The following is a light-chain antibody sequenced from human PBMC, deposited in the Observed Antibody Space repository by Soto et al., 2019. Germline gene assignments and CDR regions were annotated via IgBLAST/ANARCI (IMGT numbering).Light chain of an antibody. V-gene: IGKV3-20*01. CDR2: GAS. CDR1: QSVRSSY. J-gene: IGKJ3*01. Sequence: EIVLTQSPGTLSLSPGERATLSCRASQSVRSSYLAWYQQKPGQAPRLLIYGASSRATGIPGRFSGSGSGTDFTLTISRLEPEEFVVYYCQQYGSSPFTFGPGTKVDIK. CDR3: QQYGSSPFT.